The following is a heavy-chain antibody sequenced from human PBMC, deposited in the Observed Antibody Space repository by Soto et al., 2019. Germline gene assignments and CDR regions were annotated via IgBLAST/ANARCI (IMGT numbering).Heavy chain of an antibody. D-gene: IGHD5-12*01. CDR3: VRVVAIPGYPDN. CDR1: GGTFSSYA. J-gene: IGHJ4*02. CDR2: IVPIVDTS. Sequence: QVQLVQSGAEVRQPASSVKFSCKTSGGTFSSYAISWVRQAPGQGLEWMGGIVPIVDTSTYAQKFQGRVTITADESTSTVYMDLSSLRSDHTAAYYCVRVVAIPGYPDNWGQGTLVTVSS. V-gene: IGHV1-69*12.